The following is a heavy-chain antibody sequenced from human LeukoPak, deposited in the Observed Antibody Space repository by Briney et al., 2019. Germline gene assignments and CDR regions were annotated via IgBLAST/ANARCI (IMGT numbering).Heavy chain of an antibody. CDR2: IYSTGST. CDR3: ARGPAIVGASADY. Sequence: SETLSLTCTVSGDSISSGSYYWSWIRQPAGEGLEWIGRIYSTGSTNYNPSLKSRVTISVDTSKNQFSLKLSSVTAADTAVYYCARGPAIVGASADYWGQGTLVTVSS. D-gene: IGHD1-26*01. CDR1: GDSISSGSYY. V-gene: IGHV4-61*02. J-gene: IGHJ4*02.